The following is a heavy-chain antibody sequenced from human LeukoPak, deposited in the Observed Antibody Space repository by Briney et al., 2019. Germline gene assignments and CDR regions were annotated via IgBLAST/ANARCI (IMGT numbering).Heavy chain of an antibody. J-gene: IGHJ6*04. CDR2: INHSGST. CDR3: TRGDIVVVPAGNDYYGMDV. CDR1: GGSYSGYF. D-gene: IGHD2-2*01. Sequence: SETLSLTCVVYGGSYSGYFWSWLRQPPGKGLEWIGEINHSGSTNYIPSLKSRVTISVDTSKNQFSLKLSSVTAADTAVYYCTRGDIVVVPAGNDYYGMDVWGKGTTVTVSS. V-gene: IGHV4-34*01.